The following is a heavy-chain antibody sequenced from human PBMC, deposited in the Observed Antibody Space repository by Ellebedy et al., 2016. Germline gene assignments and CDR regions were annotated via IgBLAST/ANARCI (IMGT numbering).Heavy chain of an antibody. Sequence: GGSLRLXCAASGFTFSQYGMHWVRQAPGKGLEWVAVIWYHGTDNRHANAVKGRFTISRDNSKNTLYLQMKSLRVKDTAVYYCANGSLWFGESPRGLYWGQGTLVTVSS. CDR3: ANGSLWFGESPRGLY. CDR2: IWYHGTDN. D-gene: IGHD3-10*01. J-gene: IGHJ4*02. V-gene: IGHV3-33*06. CDR1: GFTFSQYG.